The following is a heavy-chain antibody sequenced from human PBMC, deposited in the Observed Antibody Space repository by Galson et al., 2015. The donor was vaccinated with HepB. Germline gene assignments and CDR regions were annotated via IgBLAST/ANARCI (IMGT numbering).Heavy chain of an antibody. D-gene: IGHD2/OR15-2a*01. CDR3: ARGPDYFGWFDP. J-gene: IGHJ5*02. Sequence: QSGAEVKKPGESLRISCKASGYTFTSYYMHWVRQAPGQGLEWMGIINPSGGSTSYAQKFQGRVTISVDTSKNQFSLKLSSVTAADTAVYYCARGPDYFGWFDPWGQGTLVTVSS. CDR2: INPSGGST. V-gene: IGHV1-46*01. CDR1: GYTFTSYY.